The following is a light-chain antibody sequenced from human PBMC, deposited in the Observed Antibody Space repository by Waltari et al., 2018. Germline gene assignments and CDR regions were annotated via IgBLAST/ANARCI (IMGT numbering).Light chain of an antibody. J-gene: IGLJ1*01. CDR3: HVWHPHGGPGV. V-gene: IGLV3-21*04. CDR2: YDR. Sequence: SYVVTQPPSVSVAPGETATITCGGDNIGTYSVHWYQQKAGQAPVLVIFYDRDRPSGIPDRCSGSNSGNTATVTSSRVEAGDEARYYCHVWHPHGGPGVFGTGTEGTVL. CDR1: NIGTYS.